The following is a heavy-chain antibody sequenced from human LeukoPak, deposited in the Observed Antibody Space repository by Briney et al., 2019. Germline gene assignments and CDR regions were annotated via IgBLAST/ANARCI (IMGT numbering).Heavy chain of an antibody. Sequence: TGGSLRLSCAASGFTFSSYSMSWVRQAPGKGLEWVSGINWNGGSTGYADSVKGRFTISRDNAKDSLYLQMNSLRVEDTAVYYCARDKVAGSMAGSNFDYWGQGTLATVSS. CDR3: ARDKVAGSMAGSNFDY. CDR1: GFTFSSYS. V-gene: IGHV3-20*04. J-gene: IGHJ4*02. CDR2: INWNGGST. D-gene: IGHD6-19*01.